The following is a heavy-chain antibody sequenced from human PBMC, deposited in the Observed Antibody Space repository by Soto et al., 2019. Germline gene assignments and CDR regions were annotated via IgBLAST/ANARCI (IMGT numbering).Heavy chain of an antibody. V-gene: IGHV1-18*01. J-gene: IGHJ6*02. CDR2: ISCYNGKT. CDR3: ARDAPPPELRFLEWHNYDYNGMDV. Sequence: QVQVVQSGDEVKETGASVRVSCKTSGYSFTAYGISWVRQAPGQGLEWMGWISCYNGKTKYAQKVQGRVNMTTDTSPRTAYMEVRSLRSDDTAIYYCARDAPPPELRFLEWHNYDYNGMDVWGQGTTVTVSS. CDR1: GYSFTAYG. D-gene: IGHD3-3*01.